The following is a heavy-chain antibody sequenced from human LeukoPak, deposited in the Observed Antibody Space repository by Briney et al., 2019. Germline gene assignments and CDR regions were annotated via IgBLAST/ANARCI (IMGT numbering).Heavy chain of an antibody. CDR3: AKEDYGDPQYYFDY. V-gene: IGHV3-23*01. Sequence: GGSLRLSCAASGFTFSSYAMHWVRQAPGKGLEWVSGISGSGVNTYYADSVRGRFTISRDNSKNTLYLQMNSLRAEDTAVYYCAKEDYGDPQYYFDYWGQGTLVTVSS. CDR2: ISGSGVNT. D-gene: IGHD4-17*01. CDR1: GFTFSSYA. J-gene: IGHJ4*02.